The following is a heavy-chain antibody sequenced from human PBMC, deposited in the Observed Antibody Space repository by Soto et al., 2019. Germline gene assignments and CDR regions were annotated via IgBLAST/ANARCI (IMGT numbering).Heavy chain of an antibody. CDR2: IKQDGSEK. J-gene: IGHJ6*02. D-gene: IGHD2-2*01. V-gene: IGHV3-7*01. CDR1: GFTFSSYW. CDR3: ARDPNIVLVPAALRSYYYYYGMDV. Sequence: PGGSLRLSCAASGFTFSSYWMSWVRQAPGKGLEWVANIKQDGSEKYYVDSVKGRFTISRDNAKNSLYLQMNSLRAEGTAVYYRARDPNIVLVPAALRSYYYYYGMDVWGQGTTVTVSS.